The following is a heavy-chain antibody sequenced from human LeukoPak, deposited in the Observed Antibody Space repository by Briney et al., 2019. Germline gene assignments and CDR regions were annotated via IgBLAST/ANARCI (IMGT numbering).Heavy chain of an antibody. J-gene: IGHJ4*02. CDR3: ARDLLGGYR. CDR1: GFTFSSYA. Sequence: PGGSPRLSCAASGFTFSSYAMHWARQAPGKGLEWVAVISYDGSNKYYADSVKGRFTISRDNSKNTLYLQMNSLRAEDTAVYYCARDLLGGYRWGQGTLVTVSS. CDR2: ISYDGSNK. V-gene: IGHV3-30-3*01. D-gene: IGHD5-12*01.